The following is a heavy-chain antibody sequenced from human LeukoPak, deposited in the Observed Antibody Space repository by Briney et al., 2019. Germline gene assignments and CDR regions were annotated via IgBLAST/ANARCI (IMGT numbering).Heavy chain of an antibody. CDR3: TREKGSSWYPVGFDY. D-gene: IGHD6-13*01. CDR1: GFTFGDYA. J-gene: IGHJ4*02. CDR2: IRSKAYGGTT. Sequence: GGSLRLSCTASGFTFGDYAMSWVRQAPGKGQEWVGFIRSKAYGGTTEYAASVKGRFTISRDDSKSIAYLQMNSLKTEDTAVYYCTREKGSSWYPVGFDYWGQGTLVTVSS. V-gene: IGHV3-49*04.